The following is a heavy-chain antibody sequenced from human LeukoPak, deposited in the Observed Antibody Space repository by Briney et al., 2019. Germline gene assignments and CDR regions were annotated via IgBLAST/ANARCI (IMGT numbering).Heavy chain of an antibody. V-gene: IGHV3-23*01. Sequence: PGGSLRLSCAASGFTFSSYAMSWVGQAPGKGLEWVSAMSGSGGSTYYADSVKGRFTISRDNSKNTLYLQMNSLRAEDTAVYYCAKDGGNYYDSSGYYFFDYWGQGTLVTASS. CDR1: GFTFSSYA. J-gene: IGHJ4*02. CDR3: AKDGGNYYDSSGYYFFDY. D-gene: IGHD3-22*01. CDR2: MSGSGGST.